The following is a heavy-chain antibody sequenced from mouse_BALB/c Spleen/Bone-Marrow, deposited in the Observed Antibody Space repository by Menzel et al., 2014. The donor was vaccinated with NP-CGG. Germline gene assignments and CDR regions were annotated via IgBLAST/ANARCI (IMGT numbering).Heavy chain of an antibody. V-gene: IGHV1-19*01. J-gene: IGHJ2*01. CDR1: GYTFTDYY. D-gene: IGHD2-10*01. CDR3: ARPPYYGNYVDY. Sequence: EVKVVESGPELVKPGASVKMSCKASGYTFTDYYMDWVKQRHGESFEWIGRVNPYNGGTSYNQKFKGKATLTVDKSSSTAYMELNSLTSEDSAVYYCARPPYYGNYVDYWGQGTTLTVSS. CDR2: VNPYNGGT.